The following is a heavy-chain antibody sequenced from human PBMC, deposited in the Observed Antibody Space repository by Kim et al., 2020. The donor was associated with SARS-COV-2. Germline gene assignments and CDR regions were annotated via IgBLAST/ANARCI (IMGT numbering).Heavy chain of an antibody. J-gene: IGHJ4*02. CDR3: AREWVRSGSYSDY. V-gene: IGHV4-39*07. Sequence: SETLSLTCTVSGGSISSSSYYWGWIRQPPGKGLEWIGSIYYSGSTYYNPSLKSRVTISVDTSKNQFSLKLSSVTAADTAVYYCAREWVRSGSYSDYWGQGTLVTGSS. CDR2: IYYSGST. CDR1: GGSISSSSYY. D-gene: IGHD3-10*01.